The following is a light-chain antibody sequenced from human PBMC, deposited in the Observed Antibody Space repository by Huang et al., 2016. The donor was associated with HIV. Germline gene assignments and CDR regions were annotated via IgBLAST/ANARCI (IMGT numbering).Light chain of an antibody. V-gene: IGKV1-39*01. CDR1: QSVGTY. CDR3: QQSYGALSS. Sequence: IQMTQSPTSLSASVGDRVFISCRTSQSVGTYLNWYQQKPGKAPKLLISSASTLHSGVLSRFSGGGSGTVFTLTIRGLQFDDFATYFCQQSYGALSSFGPGTRL. J-gene: IGKJ5*01. CDR2: SAS.